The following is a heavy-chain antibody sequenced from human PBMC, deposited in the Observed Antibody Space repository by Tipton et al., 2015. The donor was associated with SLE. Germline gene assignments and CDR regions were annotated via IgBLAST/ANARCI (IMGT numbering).Heavy chain of an antibody. V-gene: IGHV4-34*01. Sequence: TLSLTCTIYAGSFSGYRWSWIRQPPGKGLEWIGEVNYSGDTNYNPSLKSRLTISIDTSRNQLSLQVTSVTAADTAVYYCARLIRGMDVWGQGTTVTVSS. D-gene: IGHD3-22*01. CDR1: AGSFSGYR. J-gene: IGHJ6*02. CDR2: VNYSGDT. CDR3: ARLIRGMDV.